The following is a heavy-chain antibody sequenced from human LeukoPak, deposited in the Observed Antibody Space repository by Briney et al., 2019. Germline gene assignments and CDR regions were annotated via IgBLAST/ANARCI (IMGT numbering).Heavy chain of an antibody. J-gene: IGHJ5*02. CDR2: IYYSGST. D-gene: IGHD5-12*01. Sequence: SETLSLTCTVSGGSISSYYWSWIRQPPGKGLEWIGHIYYSGSTNYNPSLKSRVTISVDTSKNQYSLKLSSVTAADTAVYYCASEYRPGYRGGFDPWGQGTLVTVSS. CDR3: ASEYRPGYRGGFDP. V-gene: IGHV4-59*01. CDR1: GGSISSYY.